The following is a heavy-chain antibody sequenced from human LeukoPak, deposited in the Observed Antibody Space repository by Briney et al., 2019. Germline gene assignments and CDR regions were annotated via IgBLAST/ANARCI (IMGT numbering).Heavy chain of an antibody. CDR3: AKDPEGVDTAMDY. V-gene: IGHV3-30*18. CDR2: ISYDGSNK. D-gene: IGHD5-18*01. CDR1: GFTFSSYG. J-gene: IGHJ4*02. Sequence: PGGSLRLSCAASGFTFSSYGMHWVRQAPGKGLEWVAVISYDGSNKYYADSVKGRFTISRDNSKNTLYLQMNSLRAEDTAVYYCAKDPEGVDTAMDYWGQGTLVTVSS.